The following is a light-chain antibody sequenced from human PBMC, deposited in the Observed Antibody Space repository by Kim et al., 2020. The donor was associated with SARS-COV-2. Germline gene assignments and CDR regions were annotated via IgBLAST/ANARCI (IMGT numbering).Light chain of an antibody. CDR1: QNIRSY. CDR2: ATS. CDR3: QQSYTTVRT. J-gene: IGKJ1*01. V-gene: IGKV1-39*01. Sequence: DIHMTQSPSSLSASVGDRVTITCRASQNIRSYLNWYQQKPGKGPKLLIHATSSLQTGVPSRFSGGGSGTDFTLTISSLEPEDFATYFCQQSYTTVRTFGQGTKVDIK.